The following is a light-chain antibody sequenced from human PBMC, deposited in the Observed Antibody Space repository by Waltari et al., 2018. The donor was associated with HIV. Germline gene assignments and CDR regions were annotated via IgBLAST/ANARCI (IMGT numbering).Light chain of an antibody. CDR2: DAS. CDR3: QQRTNWPPGLS. V-gene: IGKV3-11*01. Sequence: EFVLAQSPATLSLSPGESATLSSRASQSVSSFLAWYQQKAGQAPRLLIYDASNRAPGIPARFSGSWSGTDFTLTISRLEPEDVAVYYCQQRTNWPPGLSFGGGTKVEIK. CDR1: QSVSSF. J-gene: IGKJ4*01.